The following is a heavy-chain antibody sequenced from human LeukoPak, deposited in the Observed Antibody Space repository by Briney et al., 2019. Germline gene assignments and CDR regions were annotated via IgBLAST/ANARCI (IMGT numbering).Heavy chain of an antibody. CDR2: FDSEAGKA. J-gene: IGHJ4*02. CDR3: TRETSSRYFDY. Sequence: ASVKVSCKVFGDTLTKFSVHWVRHVPGKGLEWMGGFDSEAGKAGYALKFQGRVTMTEDTTTDTAYVELSSLRSEDTAVYYCTRETSSRYFDYWGQGTLVTVSS. CDR1: GDTLTKFS. V-gene: IGHV1-24*01.